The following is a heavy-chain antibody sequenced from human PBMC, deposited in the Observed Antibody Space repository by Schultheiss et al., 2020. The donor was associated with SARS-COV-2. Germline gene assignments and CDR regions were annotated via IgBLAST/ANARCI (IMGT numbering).Heavy chain of an antibody. CDR1: GFTFSSYG. CDR3: AREAHMVYYYYGMDV. J-gene: IGHJ6*02. V-gene: IGHV3-30*03. Sequence: GGSLRLSCAASGFTFSSYGMHWVRQAPGKGLEWVAVISYDGSNKYYADSVKGRFTISRDNSKNTLYLQMNSLRAEDTAVYYCAREAHMVYYYYGMDVWGQGTTVTVSS. D-gene: IGHD3-10*01. CDR2: ISYDGSNK.